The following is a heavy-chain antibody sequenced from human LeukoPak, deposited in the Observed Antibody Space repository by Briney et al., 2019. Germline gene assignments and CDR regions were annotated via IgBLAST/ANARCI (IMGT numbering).Heavy chain of an antibody. CDR1: GCTFTSHD. J-gene: IGHJ4*02. Sequence: GASVKVSCRASGCTFTSHDINWVRQATGQGLEWMGWMNPNSGNTGYAQKFQGRVTMTRNTSISTAYMELSSLRSEDTAVYYCARGGSGYYYWDYWGQGTLVTVSS. CDR3: ARGGSGYYYWDY. D-gene: IGHD3-22*01. CDR2: MNPNSGNT. V-gene: IGHV1-8*01.